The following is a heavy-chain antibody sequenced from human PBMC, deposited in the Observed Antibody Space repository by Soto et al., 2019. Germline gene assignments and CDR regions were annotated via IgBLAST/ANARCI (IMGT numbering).Heavy chain of an antibody. J-gene: IGHJ4*02. CDR2: ISSSSSYI. V-gene: IGHV3-21*01. CDR1: GFTFSSYS. D-gene: IGHD3-9*01. Sequence: PGGSLRLSCAASGFTFSSYSMNWVRQAPGKGLEWVSSISSSSSYIYYADSVKGRFTISRDNAKNSLYLQMNSLRAEDTAVYYCARADDWSHRLFDYWGQGTLVTVSS. CDR3: ARADDWSHRLFDY.